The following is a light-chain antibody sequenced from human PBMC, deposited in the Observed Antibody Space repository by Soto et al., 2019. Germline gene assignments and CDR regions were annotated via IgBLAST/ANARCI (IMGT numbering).Light chain of an antibody. CDR2: KAS. CDR1: QSISNS. J-gene: IGKJ2*01. Sequence: DIQTTQSPSTLSASVRDRVTITCRASQSISNSLAWYQQRPGKAPKLLIYKASSLETGVPSRFSGSGSGTEFTLTISSLQPDDFATYYCQQYNSDWNTFGQGTKWIS. CDR3: QQYNSDWNT. V-gene: IGKV1-5*03.